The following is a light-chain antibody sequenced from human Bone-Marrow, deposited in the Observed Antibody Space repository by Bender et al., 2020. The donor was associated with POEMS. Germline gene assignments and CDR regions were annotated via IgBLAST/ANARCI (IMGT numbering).Light chain of an antibody. CDR3: QAWDTYSGI. CDR2: QDT. CDR1: DLGDKY. J-gene: IGLJ2*01. Sequence: SYEVTQPPSVSVSPGQTASITCSGDDLGDKYVAWYQQKPGPSPVLVIYQDTKRPSGIPERFSGSNSGNTATLTISGTQAMDVADYYCQAWDTYSGIFGGGTKLTVL. V-gene: IGLV3-1*01.